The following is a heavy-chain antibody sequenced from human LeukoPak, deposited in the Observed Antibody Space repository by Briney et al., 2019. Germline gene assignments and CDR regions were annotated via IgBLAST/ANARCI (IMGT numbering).Heavy chain of an antibody. V-gene: IGHV1-8*02. CDR3: ARGLSIVVVPAAIRDYYYGMDV. CDR1: GYTFSSYY. CDR2: MNPNSGNT. D-gene: IGHD2-2*02. J-gene: IGHJ6*02. Sequence: RASVKVSCKASGYTFSSYYLNWVRQATGQGLEWMGWMNPNSGNTGYAQKFQGRVTMTRNTSISTAYMELSSLRSEDTAVYYCARGLSIVVVPAAIRDYYYGMDVWGQGTTVTVSS.